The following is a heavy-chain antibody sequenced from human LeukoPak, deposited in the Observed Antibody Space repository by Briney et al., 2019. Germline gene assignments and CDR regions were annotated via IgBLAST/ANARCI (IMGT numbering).Heavy chain of an antibody. CDR1: GGSFSTYY. V-gene: IGHV4-34*01. CDR3: AHGSGSYWVY. D-gene: IGHD3-10*01. CDR2: INHSGST. Sequence: SETLSLTCAVYGGSFSTYYWSWIRQPPGKGLEWIGEINHSGSTNYNPSLKSRVTISVDTSKNQFSLKLSSVTAADTAVYYCAHGSGSYWVYWGQGPLVTVSS. J-gene: IGHJ4*02.